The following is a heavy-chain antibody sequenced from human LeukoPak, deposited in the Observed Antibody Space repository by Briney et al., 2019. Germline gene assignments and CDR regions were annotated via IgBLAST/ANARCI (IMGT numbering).Heavy chain of an antibody. Sequence: GGSLRLSCAASGFTLSNYWMHWVRQAPGKGLERVSRINSDGSNKTYADSVKGRFTISRDSAKNTLYLQMSSLRVGDTAVYYCARSDYGDNYWGQGILVTVSS. CDR1: GFTLSNYW. D-gene: IGHD4-17*01. CDR2: INSDGSNK. V-gene: IGHV3-74*01. CDR3: ARSDYGDNY. J-gene: IGHJ4*02.